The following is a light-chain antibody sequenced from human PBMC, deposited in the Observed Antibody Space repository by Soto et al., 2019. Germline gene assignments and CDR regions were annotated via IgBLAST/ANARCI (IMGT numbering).Light chain of an antibody. Sequence: QSALTQPASVSGSPGQSITISCTEARSDIDGYNYVSWYQQHPVKAPKLIIYDVTNRPSGVSNRFSGSKSGNTASLTISGLQAEDEADYYCSSYTSSSTYVFGTGTKVTVL. CDR1: RSDIDGYNY. V-gene: IGLV2-14*01. CDR3: SSYTSSSTYV. CDR2: DVT. J-gene: IGLJ1*01.